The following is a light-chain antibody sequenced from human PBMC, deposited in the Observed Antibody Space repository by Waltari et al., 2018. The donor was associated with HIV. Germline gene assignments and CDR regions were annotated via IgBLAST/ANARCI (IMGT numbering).Light chain of an antibody. CDR2: SAS. J-gene: IGKJ3*01. Sequence: EIILTQSPATLSVSPGESATLSCRASRTVSTDLAWYQRRPGQAPRLLIYSASTRASGVPARFSASGSGTEFTLTISSLQSEDFALYYCQEYNKWPPVTFGPGTRVDI. CDR1: RTVSTD. V-gene: IGKV3-15*01. CDR3: QEYNKWPPVT.